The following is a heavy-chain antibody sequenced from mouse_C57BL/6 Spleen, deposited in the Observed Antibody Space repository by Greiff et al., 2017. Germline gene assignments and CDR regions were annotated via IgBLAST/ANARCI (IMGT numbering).Heavy chain of an antibody. J-gene: IGHJ3*01. D-gene: IGHD1-1*01. V-gene: IGHV1-61*01. Sequence: QVQLKQPGAELVRPGSSVKLSCKASGYTFTSYWMDWVKQRPGQGLEWIGNIYPSDGETHYNQKFKDKATLTVDKSSSTAYMQLSSLTSEDSAVYDCAREGYYYPWFDYWGQGTLVTVSA. CDR1: GYTFTSYW. CDR2: IYPSDGET. CDR3: AREGYYYPWFDY.